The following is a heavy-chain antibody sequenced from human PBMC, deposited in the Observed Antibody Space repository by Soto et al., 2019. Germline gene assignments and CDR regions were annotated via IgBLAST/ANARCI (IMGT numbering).Heavy chain of an antibody. V-gene: IGHV3-15*07. J-gene: IGHJ3*02. CDR2: IKSKTDGGTT. Sequence: PGGSLRLSCAASGFTFSNAWMNWVRQAPGKGLEWVGRIKSKTDGGTTDYAAPVKGRFTISRDDSKNTLYLQMNSLKTEDTAVYYCTTEPLQKWLLLPSDAFDIWGQGTMVTVSS. D-gene: IGHD3-22*01. CDR3: TTEPLQKWLLLPSDAFDI. CDR1: GFTFSNAW.